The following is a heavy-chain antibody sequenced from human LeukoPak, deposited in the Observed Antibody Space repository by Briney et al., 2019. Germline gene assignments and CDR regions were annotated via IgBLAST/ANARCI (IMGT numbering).Heavy chain of an antibody. V-gene: IGHV1-18*01. CDR2: ISTYNGNT. CDR3: ARGGSGGARYYYYMDV. CDR1: GYSFTTYG. D-gene: IGHD3-16*01. J-gene: IGHJ6*03. Sequence: ASVKVSCKASGYSFTTYGISWVRQAPGQGLEWMGWISTYNGNTNYAQKLQDRVTMTTDTSTSTAYMELSRLRSDDTAVYYCARGGSGGARYYYYMDVWGKGTTVTVSS.